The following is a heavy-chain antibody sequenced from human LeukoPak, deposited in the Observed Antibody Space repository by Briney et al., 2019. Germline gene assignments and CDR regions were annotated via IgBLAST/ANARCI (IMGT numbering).Heavy chain of an antibody. J-gene: IGHJ6*03. CDR3: ARDERSRYYYMDV. CDR1: GGSISSYY. Sequence: SETLSLTRTVSGGSISSYYWSWIRQPPGKGLEWIGYIYYSGSTKYNPSLKSRVTISVDTSKNQFSLKLSSVTAADTAVYYYARDERSRYYYMDVWGKGTTVTVSS. V-gene: IGHV4-59*01. CDR2: IYYSGST.